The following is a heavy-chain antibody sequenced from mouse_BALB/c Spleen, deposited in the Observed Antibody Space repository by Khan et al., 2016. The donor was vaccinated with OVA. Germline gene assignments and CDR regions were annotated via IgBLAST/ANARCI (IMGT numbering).Heavy chain of an antibody. CDR3: ARKKYGNYVSLDY. J-gene: IGHJ4*01. CDR1: GFSLSRYS. Sequence: QVQLKESGPGLVAPSQSLSITCTVSGFSLSRYSVHWVRQPPGKGLEWLGMIWSGGSTDYNSALESRLGISKDNSKSQVFLKMISLQTDDTAMYYGARKKYGNYVSLDYWGQGTSVTVSS. CDR2: IWSGGST. V-gene: IGHV2-6-4*01. D-gene: IGHD2-10*02.